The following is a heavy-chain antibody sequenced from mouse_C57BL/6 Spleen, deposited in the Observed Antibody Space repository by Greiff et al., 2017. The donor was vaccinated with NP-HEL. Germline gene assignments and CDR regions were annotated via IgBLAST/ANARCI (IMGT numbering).Heavy chain of an antibody. J-gene: IGHJ2*01. D-gene: IGHD1-1*01. CDR1: GYTFTSYG. CDR3: ARNGGYYGSRDY. Sequence: ESGAELARPGASVKLSCKASGYTFTSYGISWVKQRTGQGLEWIGEIYPRRGNTYYNEKFKGKATLTADKSSSTAYMELRSLTSEDSAVYFCARNGGYYGSRDYWGQGTTLTVSS. V-gene: IGHV1-81*01. CDR2: IYPRRGNT.